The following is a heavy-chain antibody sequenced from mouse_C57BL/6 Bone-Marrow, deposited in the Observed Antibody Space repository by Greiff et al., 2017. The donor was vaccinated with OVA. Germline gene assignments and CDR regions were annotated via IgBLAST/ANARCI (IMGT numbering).Heavy chain of an antibody. J-gene: IGHJ1*03. Sequence: EVQLMESGPELVKPGASVKISCKASGYTFTDYYMNWVKQSHGKSLEWIGDINPNNGGTSYNQKFKGKATLTVDKSSSTAYMELRSLTSEDSAVYYCARSCEVWGTGTTVTVSS. CDR3: ARSCEV. V-gene: IGHV1-26*01. CDR2: INPNNGGT. CDR1: GYTFTDYY.